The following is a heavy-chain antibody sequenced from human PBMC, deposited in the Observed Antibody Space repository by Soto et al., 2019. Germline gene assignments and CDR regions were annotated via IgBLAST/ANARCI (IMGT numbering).Heavy chain of an antibody. D-gene: IGHD6-25*01. J-gene: IGHJ4*02. Sequence: QVQLVQSGAEVKKPGSSVKVSCKASGGTFSSYTISWVRQAPGQGLEWMGRIIPILGIANYAQKFQGKVTITADKSTSTAYMELSSLRSEDTAVYYCARGGYNYVDYWGQGTLVTVSS. CDR3: ARGGYNYVDY. CDR2: IIPILGIA. CDR1: GGTFSSYT. V-gene: IGHV1-69*02.